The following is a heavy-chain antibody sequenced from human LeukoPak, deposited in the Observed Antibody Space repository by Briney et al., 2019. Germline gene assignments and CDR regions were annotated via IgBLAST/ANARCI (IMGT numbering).Heavy chain of an antibody. CDR2: ILPTVDIT. Sequence: ASVKVSCKASGGTFNNYGIGWVRQAPGQGLEWMGRILPTVDITNYAQKFQGRLSITADTSTSTAYVELRSLRSDDTAVYYCAREGGYCSSTSCELPDYWGQGTLVTVSS. D-gene: IGHD2-2*01. J-gene: IGHJ4*02. CDR1: GGTFNNYG. V-gene: IGHV1-69*04. CDR3: AREGGYCSSTSCELPDY.